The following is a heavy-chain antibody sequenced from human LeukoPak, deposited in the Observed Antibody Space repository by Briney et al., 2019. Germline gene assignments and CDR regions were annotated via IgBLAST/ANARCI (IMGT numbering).Heavy chain of an antibody. D-gene: IGHD1-26*01. CDR2: ISGSGGST. J-gene: IGHJ4*02. CDR3: ARGEVGATTPIDY. CDR1: GFTFSSYA. V-gene: IGHV3-23*01. Sequence: GGSLRLSCAASGFTFSSYAMSWVRQAPGKGLGWVSAISGSGGSTYYADSVKGRFTISRDNSKNTLYLQMNSLRAEDTAVYYCARGEVGATTPIDYWGQGTLVTVSS.